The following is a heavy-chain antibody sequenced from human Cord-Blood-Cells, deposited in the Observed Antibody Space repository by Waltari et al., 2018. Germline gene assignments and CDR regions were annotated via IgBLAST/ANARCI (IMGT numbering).Heavy chain of an antibody. V-gene: IGHV1-18*04. CDR2: ISAYNGNT. D-gene: IGHD5-12*01. CDR3: ARDDVAIDAFDI. Sequence: QVQLVQSGAEVKKPGASVKVSCKTSVYTFTSSGISWFRQAPGQGLEWMGWISAYNGNTNYAQKLQGRVTMTTDTSTSTAYMELRSLRSDDTAVYYCARDDVAIDAFDIWGQGTMVTVSS. CDR1: VYTFTSSG. J-gene: IGHJ3*02.